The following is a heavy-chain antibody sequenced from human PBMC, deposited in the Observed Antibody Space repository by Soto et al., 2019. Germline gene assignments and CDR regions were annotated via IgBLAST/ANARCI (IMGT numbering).Heavy chain of an antibody. CDR3: AKEARRVVVAATGSSYYYYMDV. CDR1: GFTFSSYA. CDR2: ISGSGGST. D-gene: IGHD2-15*01. J-gene: IGHJ6*03. V-gene: IGHV3-23*01. Sequence: EVQLLESGGGLVQPGGSLRLSCAASGFTFSSYAMSWVRQAPGKGLEWVSAISGSGGSTYYADSVKGRFTISRDNSKNTRYLQMNSLRAEDTAVYYCAKEARRVVVAATGSSYYYYMDVWGKGTTVTVSS.